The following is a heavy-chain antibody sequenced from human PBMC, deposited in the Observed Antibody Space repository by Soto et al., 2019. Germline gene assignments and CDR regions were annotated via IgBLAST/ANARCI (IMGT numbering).Heavy chain of an antibody. J-gene: IGHJ5*02. V-gene: IGHV4-34*01. CDR2: INHSGST. CDR3: ARANYVGWFDP. D-gene: IGHD1-7*01. Sequence: SETLSLTCAVYGGSFSGYYWSWIRQPPGKGLEWIGEINHSGSTNYNPSLKSRVTISVDTSKNQFSLKLSSVTAADTAVYYCARANYVGWFDPWGQGTLVTVSS. CDR1: GGSFSGYY.